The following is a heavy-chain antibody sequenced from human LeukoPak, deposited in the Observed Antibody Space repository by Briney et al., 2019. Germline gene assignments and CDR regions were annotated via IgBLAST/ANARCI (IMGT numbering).Heavy chain of an antibody. J-gene: IGHJ3*01. CDR1: GYTFIKAW. CDR2: IKSKADGGTT. CDR3: TTEYEGSGSAFV. D-gene: IGHD1-26*01. V-gene: IGHV3-15*01. Sequence: PVGCLRLSCAASGYTFIKAWMSCVPQAPGKGGECVGRIKSKADGGTTDYAASVKGRFTISRDNSENTMQMNRLKTEDTAVYYCTTEYEGSGSAFVWGQGTMVTVSS.